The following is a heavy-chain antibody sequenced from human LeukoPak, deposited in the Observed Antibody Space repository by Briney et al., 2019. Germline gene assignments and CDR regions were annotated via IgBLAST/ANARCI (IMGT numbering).Heavy chain of an antibody. CDR1: GGSFSGYY. CDR3: ARGRIAAWYYLDY. J-gene: IGHJ4*02. Sequence: PSETLSLTCAVYGGSFSGYYWSWIRQPPGKGLEWIGEINHSGSTNYNPSLKSRVTISVDTSKNQFSLKLSSVTAADTAVYYCARGRIAAWYYLDYWGQGTLVTVSS. V-gene: IGHV4-34*01. CDR2: INHSGST. D-gene: IGHD6-6*01.